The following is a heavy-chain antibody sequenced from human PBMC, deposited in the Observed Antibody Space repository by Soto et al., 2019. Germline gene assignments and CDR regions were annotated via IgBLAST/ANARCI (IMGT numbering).Heavy chain of an antibody. D-gene: IGHD5-12*01. J-gene: IGHJ5*02. CDR2: ISAYNGNT. V-gene: IGHV1-18*01. Sequence: ASVKVSCKASGYTFTSYGISWVRQAPGQGLEWMGWISAYNGNTNYAQKLQGRVTMTTDTSTSTAYMELRSLRSDDTAVYYCARVPDIVDKYNWFDPWGQGTLVTVSS. CDR1: GYTFTSYG. CDR3: ARVPDIVDKYNWFDP.